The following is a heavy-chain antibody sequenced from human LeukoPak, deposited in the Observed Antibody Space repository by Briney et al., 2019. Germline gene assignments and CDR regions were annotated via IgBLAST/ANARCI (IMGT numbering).Heavy chain of an antibody. CDR1: GYNITSYW. CDR3: ARPFTPGVANDYGDSLDY. J-gene: IGHJ4*02. V-gene: IGHV5-51*01. CDR2: IYPGDSDT. D-gene: IGHD4-17*01. Sequence: GESLKISCKGSGYNITSYWIGWVRQMPGKVLEWMGIIYPGDSDTRYSPSFQGQVTISADKSISTAYLQWSSLKASDTAMYYCARPFTPGVANDYGDSLDYWGQGTLVTVSS.